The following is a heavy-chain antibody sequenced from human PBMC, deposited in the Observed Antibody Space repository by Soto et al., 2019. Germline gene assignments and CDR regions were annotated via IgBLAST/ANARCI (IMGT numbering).Heavy chain of an antibody. Sequence: EVQLVESGGGLVKPGGSLRLSCAASGFTFSLYSMIWVRQAPGKGLEWVASINSSSSYIYYEDSLKGRFTISRDNDKNSLFLQLDSLRAEDTAVYFCVRARSTDSRPDYWGQGTLVTVSS. J-gene: IGHJ4*02. CDR1: GFTFSLYS. CDR2: INSSSSYI. V-gene: IGHV3-21*01. CDR3: VRARSTDSRPDY. D-gene: IGHD3-22*01.